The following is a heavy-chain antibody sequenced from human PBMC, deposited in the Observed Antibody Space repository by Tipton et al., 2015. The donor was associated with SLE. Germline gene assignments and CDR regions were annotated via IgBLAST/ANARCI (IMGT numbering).Heavy chain of an antibody. V-gene: IGHV4-34*01. Sequence: TLSLTCTVSGGSISSYYWSWIRQPPGKGLEWIGEINHSGSPNYNPSLKSRVTISVDTSKNQFSLKLSSVTAADTAVYYCAREWQWLVRGAFDIWGPGTMVTVSS. CDR2: INHSGSP. CDR1: GGSISSYY. CDR3: AREWQWLVRGAFDI. D-gene: IGHD6-19*01. J-gene: IGHJ3*02.